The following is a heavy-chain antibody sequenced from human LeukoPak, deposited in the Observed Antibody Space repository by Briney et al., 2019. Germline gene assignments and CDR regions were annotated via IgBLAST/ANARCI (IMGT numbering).Heavy chain of an antibody. CDR2: ISYDGYTK. V-gene: IGHV3-30*18. Sequence: TGGSLRLSCAASGFTFRSYGMHWVRQAPGKGLEWVAVISYDGYTKLYADSVKGRFTISRDNSKNTLYLQMNSLRAEDTAVYYCAKGTEYSSSWYNYWGQGTLVTVSS. CDR1: GFTFRSYG. D-gene: IGHD6-13*01. J-gene: IGHJ4*02. CDR3: AKGTEYSSSWYNY.